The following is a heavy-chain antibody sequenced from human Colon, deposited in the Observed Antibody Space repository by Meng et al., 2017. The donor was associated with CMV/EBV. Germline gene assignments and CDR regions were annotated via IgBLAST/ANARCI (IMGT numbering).Heavy chain of an antibody. CDR2: ISHDGAKK. CDR3: ARASNSSFDP. V-gene: IGHV3-30*04. CDR1: GFTFSAYP. Sequence: GGSLRLSCAASGFTFSAYPIHWVRQAPGKGLEWVAIISHDGAKKYYAESVKGRFTISRVNSQNTVNVQMNSLRGDDTAVYYCARASNSSFDPWGQGTLVTVSS. J-gene: IGHJ5*02. D-gene: IGHD4-11*01.